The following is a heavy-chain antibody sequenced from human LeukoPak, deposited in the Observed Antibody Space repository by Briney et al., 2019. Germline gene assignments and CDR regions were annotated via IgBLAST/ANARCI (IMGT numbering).Heavy chain of an antibody. D-gene: IGHD5-24*01. Sequence: GESLKISCQASGYSFSRKWIGWVRQMSGEGLEWMGILYPDTSDIRYNPSFQGRVTISADKSLTTAYQQWSSLEASDTAMYYCAAAVDMVTTTTFDYWGQGTRVTVSS. CDR2: LYPDTSDI. J-gene: IGHJ4*02. CDR3: AAAVDMVTTTTFDY. V-gene: IGHV5-51*01. CDR1: GYSFSRKW.